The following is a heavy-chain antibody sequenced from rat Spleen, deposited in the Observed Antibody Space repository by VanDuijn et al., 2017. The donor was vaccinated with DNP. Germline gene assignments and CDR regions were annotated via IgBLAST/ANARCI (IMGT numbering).Heavy chain of an antibody. D-gene: IGHD1-2*01. V-gene: IGHV3-1*01. CDR1: GYSITSNY. CDR3: ARSDYYGSYRPFTY. J-gene: IGHJ2*01. CDR2: ISYSGIT. Sequence: EVQLQESGPGLVKPSQSLSLTCSVTGYSITSNYWGWIRKFPGNKMEWMAYISYSGITGFNPSLKSRISITRDTSKNQFFLQLNSVTTEDTAIYYCARSDYYGSYRPFTYWGQGVMVTVSS.